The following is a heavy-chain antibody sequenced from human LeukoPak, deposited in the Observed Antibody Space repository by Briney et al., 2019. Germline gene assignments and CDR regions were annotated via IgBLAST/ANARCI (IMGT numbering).Heavy chain of an antibody. Sequence: ASVKVSCKASGYTFTGYYMHWVRQAPGQGLEWMGWINPNSGGTNYAQKFQGRVTMTRDTSISTAYMELSRLRSDDTAVYYCARDLHPYYYGSGSYYIYYGMDVWGQGTTVTVSS. D-gene: IGHD3-10*01. J-gene: IGHJ6*02. CDR1: GYTFTGYY. V-gene: IGHV1-2*02. CDR2: INPNSGGT. CDR3: ARDLHPYYYGSGSYYIYYGMDV.